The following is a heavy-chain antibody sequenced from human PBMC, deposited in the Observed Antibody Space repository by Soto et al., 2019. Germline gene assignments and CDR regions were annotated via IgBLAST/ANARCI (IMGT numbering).Heavy chain of an antibody. CDR1: GFTFINHP. Sequence: QVQLVESGGGVVQPGRSLRLSCAGSGFTFINHPMHWVRQAPGKGLEWVAVISYDGSKSHYVDSVKGRFILSRDHSKNTLSLQMNSLRAEDSAVYYCARGPLYGSEIGDFPIDYWGQGTPVTVSS. J-gene: IGHJ4*02. CDR3: ARGPLYGSEIGDFPIDY. D-gene: IGHD3-10*01. V-gene: IGHV3-30-3*01. CDR2: ISYDGSKS.